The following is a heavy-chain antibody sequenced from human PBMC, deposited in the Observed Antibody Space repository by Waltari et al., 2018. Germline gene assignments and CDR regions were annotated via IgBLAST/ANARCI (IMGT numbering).Heavy chain of an antibody. D-gene: IGHD3-9*01. CDR3: ARHNNGWHYDILTAYYNL. Sequence: QMQLQESGPGLVKPSETLSLTCSVFGGSISTSAFHWGWIRQPPGAGREWIGSIYYSGSTYTSPSFKSRVTISMDPSKNQFSLKLESLTAADTAVYYCARHNNGWHYDILTAYYNLWGQGTRVLVSS. CDR1: GGSISTSAFH. J-gene: IGHJ4*02. V-gene: IGHV4-39*01. CDR2: IYYSGST.